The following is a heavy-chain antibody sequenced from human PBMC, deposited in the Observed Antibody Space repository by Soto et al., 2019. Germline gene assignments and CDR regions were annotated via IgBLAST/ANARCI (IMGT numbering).Heavy chain of an antibody. D-gene: IGHD3-3*01. V-gene: IGHV3-15*01. CDR3: TTEQKSALFSSYYY. Sequence: GGYPGISCAASEFTFSNAWMSWVRQAPGKGLEWGGRIKSKTDGGTTDYAAPVEGRFTISRDDSKNTLYLQMNSLKTEDTAVNYCTTEQKSALFSSYYY. CDR1: EFTFSNAW. J-gene: IGHJ6*01. CDR2: IKSKTDGGTT.